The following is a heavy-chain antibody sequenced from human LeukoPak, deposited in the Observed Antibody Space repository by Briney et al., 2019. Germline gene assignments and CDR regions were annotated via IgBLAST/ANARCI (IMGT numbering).Heavy chain of an antibody. D-gene: IGHD6-13*01. Sequence: SETLSLTCAVYGGSFSGYYWSWIRQPPGKGLEWIGEINHSGSTNYNPSLKSRVTISVDTSKNQFSLKLSSVTAADTAVYYCARGPPDSSSLGSNWFDPWGQGTLVTVSS. CDR2: INHSGST. J-gene: IGHJ5*02. CDR3: ARGPPDSSSLGSNWFDP. CDR1: GGSFSGYY. V-gene: IGHV4-34*01.